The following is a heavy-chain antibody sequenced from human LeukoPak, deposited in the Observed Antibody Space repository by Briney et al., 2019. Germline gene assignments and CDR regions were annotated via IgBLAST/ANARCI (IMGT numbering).Heavy chain of an antibody. CDR3: ARWFCISNTCYHMDV. CDR2: IYSSGTT. J-gene: IGHJ6*03. V-gene: IGHV4-59*01. Sequence: PSETLSLTCTVSGASISTYYWSWLRQPPGEGLEWIGYIYSSGTTIYNPSLKSRVTMSEDTSKNQLSLRLSSVTAADTAVYYCARWFCISNTCYHMDVWGKGTTVTVSS. CDR1: GASISTYY. D-gene: IGHD2-2*01.